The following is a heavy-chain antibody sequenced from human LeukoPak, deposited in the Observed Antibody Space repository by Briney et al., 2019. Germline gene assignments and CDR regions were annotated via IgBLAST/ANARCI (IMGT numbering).Heavy chain of an antibody. J-gene: IGHJ5*02. Sequence: PSETLSLTCTVSGGSIRSYYWSWIRQPPGKGLEWIGYIYYSGSTNYNPSLKSRVTISVDTSKNQFSLKLSSVTAADTAVYYCARHHDYGVPNGSNWFDPWGQGTLVTVSS. V-gene: IGHV4-59*01. CDR2: IYYSGST. CDR3: ARHHDYGVPNGSNWFDP. CDR1: GGSIRSYY. D-gene: IGHD4-17*01.